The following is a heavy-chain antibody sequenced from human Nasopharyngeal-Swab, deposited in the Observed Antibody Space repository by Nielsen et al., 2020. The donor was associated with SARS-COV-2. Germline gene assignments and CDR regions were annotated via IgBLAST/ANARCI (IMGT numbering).Heavy chain of an antibody. D-gene: IGHD3-22*01. V-gene: IGHV3-33*01. J-gene: IGHJ4*02. CDR3: AGDPNYYDSSGYLDY. CDR2: IWYDGSNK. Sequence: WIRQPPGKGLEWVAVIWYDGSNKYYADSVKGRFTISRDNSKNTLYLQMNSLRAEDTAVYYCAGDPNYYDSSGYLDYWGQGTLVTVSS.